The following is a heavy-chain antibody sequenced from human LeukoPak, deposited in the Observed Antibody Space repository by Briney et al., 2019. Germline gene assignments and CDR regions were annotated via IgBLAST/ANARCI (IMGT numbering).Heavy chain of an antibody. Sequence: ASVKVPCKASGYTFTSYGISWVRQAPGQGLEWMGWISAYNGNTNYAQKLQGRVTMTTDTSTSTAYMELRSLRSDDTAVYYCARGRQLVPNNWFDPWGQGTLVTVSS. CDR1: GYTFTSYG. J-gene: IGHJ5*02. CDR3: ARGRQLVPNNWFDP. V-gene: IGHV1-18*01. CDR2: ISAYNGNT. D-gene: IGHD6-6*01.